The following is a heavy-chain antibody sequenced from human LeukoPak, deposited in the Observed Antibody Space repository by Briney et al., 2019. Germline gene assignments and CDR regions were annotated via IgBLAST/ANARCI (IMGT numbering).Heavy chain of an antibody. CDR3: AKTNWIDNPYYFDC. J-gene: IGHJ4*02. D-gene: IGHD1-20*01. CDR2: ISGKGDNT. Sequence: GGSLRLSCAASGFTFSTYVMTWVRQAPGRGLEWVSAISGKGDNTYYADSVKGRFTISRDNSKNTLYLQVNGLRAEDTAVYFCAKTNWIDNPYYFDCWGQGTLVTVSS. CDR1: GFTFSTYV. V-gene: IGHV3-23*01.